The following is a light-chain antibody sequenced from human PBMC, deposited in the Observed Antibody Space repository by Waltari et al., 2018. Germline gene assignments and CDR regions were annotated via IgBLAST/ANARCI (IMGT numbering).Light chain of an antibody. Sequence: ELVLTQSPGTLSLSPGERATISCRASQSVGRYLAWYQQKPGKAPRLLIYDASTRATGIPDRFSGSGSGTDCSLTISRLESEDFAVYCCQKYVNLPATFGQGTKVEIK. J-gene: IGKJ1*01. CDR3: QKYVNLPAT. CDR1: QSVGRY. CDR2: DAS. V-gene: IGKV3-20*01.